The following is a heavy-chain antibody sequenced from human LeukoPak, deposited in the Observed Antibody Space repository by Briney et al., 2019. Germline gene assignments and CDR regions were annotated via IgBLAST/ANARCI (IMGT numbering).Heavy chain of an antibody. CDR3: AKRGVVIRVILVGFHKEANYFDS. CDR1: GITLSNYG. CDR2: ISDSGGRT. J-gene: IGHJ4*02. Sequence: GGSLRLSCAVSGITLSNYGMSWVRQAPGKGLKWVAGISDSGGRTNYADSVKGRFTISRDNPKNTLYLQMNSLRVEDTAVYFCAKRGVVIRVILVGFHKEANYFDSWGQRALVTVSS. V-gene: IGHV3-23*01. D-gene: IGHD3-22*01.